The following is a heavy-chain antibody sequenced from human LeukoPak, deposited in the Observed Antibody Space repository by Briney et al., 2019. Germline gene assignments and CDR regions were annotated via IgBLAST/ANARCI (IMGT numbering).Heavy chain of an antibody. CDR1: GFTFSSYG. CDR2: IRYDGSNK. D-gene: IGHD6-13*01. CDR3: ATTGGSWYDGSLDY. J-gene: IGHJ4*02. Sequence: QTGGSLRLSCAASGFTFSSYGMHWVRQAPGKGLEWVAFIRYDGSNKYYADSVKGRFTISRDNSKNTLYLQLNSLRAEDTAVYYCATTGGSWYDGSLDYWGQGTLVTVSS. V-gene: IGHV3-30*02.